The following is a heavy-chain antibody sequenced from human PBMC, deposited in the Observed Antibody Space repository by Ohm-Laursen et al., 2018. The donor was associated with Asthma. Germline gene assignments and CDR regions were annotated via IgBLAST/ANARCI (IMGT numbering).Heavy chain of an antibody. CDR2: LFPDGRRT. Sequence: SLRLSCSASGFIFSDDFMHWVRQRPGEGLVWISHLFPDGRRTNYADSVRGRFTISRDDAQITVYLQMHSLRVDDTAVYFCARGNVEGLLWGQGTLVTVSS. V-gene: IGHV3-74*01. CDR3: ARGNVEGLL. J-gene: IGHJ4*02. CDR1: GFIFSDDF.